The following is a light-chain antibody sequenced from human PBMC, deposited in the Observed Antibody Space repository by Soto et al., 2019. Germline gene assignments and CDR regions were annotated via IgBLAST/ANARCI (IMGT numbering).Light chain of an antibody. V-gene: IGKV3-15*01. Sequence: EIVMTQSPATLSVSPGERATLSCRASQSVSINLAWYQQKPGQAPRLLIYCASTRATGIPARFSGSGSGTEFTLTISSLQSEDFAVYYCQHYNNWPPWTFGQGTQVEIK. CDR3: QHYNNWPPWT. CDR2: CAS. J-gene: IGKJ1*01. CDR1: QSVSIN.